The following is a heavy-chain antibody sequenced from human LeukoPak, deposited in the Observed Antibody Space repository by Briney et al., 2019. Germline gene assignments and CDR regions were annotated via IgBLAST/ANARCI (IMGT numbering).Heavy chain of an antibody. CDR2: IYYSGST. Sequence: SETLSLTCTVSGGSISSYYWSWIRQPPGKGLEWIGYIYYSGSTNYNPPLKSRVIISVDTSKNQFSLKLSSVTAADTAVYYCARAIAAPGDYFDYWGQGTLVTVSS. D-gene: IGHD6-6*01. V-gene: IGHV4-59*01. CDR3: ARAIAAPGDYFDY. J-gene: IGHJ4*02. CDR1: GGSISSYY.